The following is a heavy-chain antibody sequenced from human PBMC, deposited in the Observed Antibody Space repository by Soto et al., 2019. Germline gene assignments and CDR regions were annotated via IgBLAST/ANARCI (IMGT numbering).Heavy chain of an antibody. Sequence: SETLSLTCAVYGGSFSGYYWSWIRQPPGKGLEWIGEINHSGSTNYNPSLKSRVTISVDTSKNQFSLKLSPVTAADTAVYYCARAQLWWNYYYYYGMDVWGQGTTVTVSS. J-gene: IGHJ6*02. CDR1: GGSFSGYY. V-gene: IGHV4-34*01. CDR2: INHSGST. D-gene: IGHD5-18*01. CDR3: ARAQLWWNYYYYYGMDV.